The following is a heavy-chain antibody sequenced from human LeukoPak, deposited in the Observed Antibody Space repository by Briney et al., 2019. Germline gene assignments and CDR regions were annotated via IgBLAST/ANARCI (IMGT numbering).Heavy chain of an antibody. D-gene: IGHD3-22*01. CDR3: AGVRYYYYDSSGYLIFDY. CDR2: IRYDGSNK. J-gene: IGHJ4*02. Sequence: PGGSLRLSCAASGFTFSSYGMHWVRQAPGKGLEWVAFIRYDGSNKYYADSVKGRFTISRDNSKNTLYLQMNSLRAEDTAVYYCAGVRYYYYDSSGYLIFDYWGQGTLVTVSS. CDR1: GFTFSSYG. V-gene: IGHV3-30*02.